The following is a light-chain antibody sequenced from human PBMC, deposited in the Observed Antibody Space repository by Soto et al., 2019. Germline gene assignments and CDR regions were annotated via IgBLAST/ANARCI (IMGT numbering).Light chain of an antibody. CDR2: GAS. V-gene: IGKV3-15*01. Sequence: EIVMTQYPATLSVSPGERATLSCRASQSVSSNLAWYQQKPGQAPRLLIYGASTRATGIPARFSGSGSGTDFTLTISSLQSEDFAVYYCQQYKDWLRTFGQGTKVEIK. CDR1: QSVSSN. J-gene: IGKJ1*01. CDR3: QQYKDWLRT.